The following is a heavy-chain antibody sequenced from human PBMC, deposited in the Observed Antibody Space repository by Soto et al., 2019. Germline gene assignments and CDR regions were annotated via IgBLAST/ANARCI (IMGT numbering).Heavy chain of an antibody. Sequence: SETLSLTCAVSGASISSGGYSWSWIRQPPGKGLEWIGYIYHTGITDYNPSLKSRVTISVDTSKNQFSLKPSSVTAADTAVYYCARLASYDFWSGYYTGGYYGMDVWGQGTTVTVSS. CDR3: ARLASYDFWSGYYTGGYYGMDV. CDR1: GASISSGGYS. V-gene: IGHV4-30-2*03. D-gene: IGHD3-3*01. J-gene: IGHJ6*02. CDR2: IYHTGIT.